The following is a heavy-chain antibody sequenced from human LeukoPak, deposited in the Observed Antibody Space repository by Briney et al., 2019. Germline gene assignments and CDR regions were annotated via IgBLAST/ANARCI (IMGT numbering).Heavy chain of an antibody. CDR3: ARDTGNSRYFDY. CDR2: IDPRGGI. Sequence: SETLSLTCGVYGGSFSGYSWSWIRQSPGKGLEWIGDIDPRGGINFNPSLKSRVLISLDTSRTQFSLRLDSVTAADTAVYYCARDTGNSRYFDYWGQGTLVTVSS. J-gene: IGHJ4*02. D-gene: IGHD1-1*01. V-gene: IGHV4-34*01. CDR1: GGSFSGYS.